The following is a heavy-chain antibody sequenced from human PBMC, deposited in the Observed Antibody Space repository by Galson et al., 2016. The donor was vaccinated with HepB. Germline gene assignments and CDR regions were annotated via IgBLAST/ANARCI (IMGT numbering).Heavy chain of an antibody. D-gene: IGHD1-26*01. Sequence: SLRLSCAASGFTFSRFAMHWVRQAPGKGLEWVTVISFDGSTKNYADSVKGRFTISRDNSKNTLYLQMNSLRAEDTAVYYCARTLGPTTAGDYFDFWGQGTLVTVSS. V-gene: IGHV3-30*04. CDR2: ISFDGSTK. CDR1: GFTFSRFA. J-gene: IGHJ4*02. CDR3: ARTLGPTTAGDYFDF.